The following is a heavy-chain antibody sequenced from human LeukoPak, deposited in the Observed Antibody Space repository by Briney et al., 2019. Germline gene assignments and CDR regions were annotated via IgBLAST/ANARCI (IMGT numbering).Heavy chain of an antibody. V-gene: IGHV3-23*01. CDR2: ISGSGGST. Sequence: PGGSLRLSCAGSGFTFSSYAMSWVRQAPGKGLECVSAISGSGGSTYYADSVKGRFTISRDNSKNTLYLQMNSLRAEDTAVYYCAKNPLPTVDTAMVYFDYWGQGTLVTVSS. CDR1: GFTFSSYA. CDR3: AKNPLPTVDTAMVYFDY. D-gene: IGHD5-18*01. J-gene: IGHJ4*02.